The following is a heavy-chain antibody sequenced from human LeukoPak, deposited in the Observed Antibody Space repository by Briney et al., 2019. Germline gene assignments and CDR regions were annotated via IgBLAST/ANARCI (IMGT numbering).Heavy chain of an antibody. CDR1: GYTFTSYY. V-gene: IGHV1-46*01. D-gene: IGHD3-10*01. J-gene: IGHJ4*02. Sequence: ASVKVSCKASGYTFTSYYMHWVRQAPGQGLEWMGIINPSGGSTSYAQKFQGRVTMTRDTSTSTVYMELSSLRSEDTAVYYCARAVFGSGSYYNEDYWGQGTLVTVSS. CDR3: ARAVFGSGSYYNEDY. CDR2: INPSGGST.